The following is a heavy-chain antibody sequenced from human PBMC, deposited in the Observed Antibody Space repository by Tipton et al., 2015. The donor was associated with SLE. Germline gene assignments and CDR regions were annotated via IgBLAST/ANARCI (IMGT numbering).Heavy chain of an antibody. D-gene: IGHD3-16*01. CDR1: GGSFSIYY. Sequence: TLSLTCAVYGGSFSIYYWSWIRQPPGKGLEWIGEINHSGSTNYNPSLKSRVTISVDTSKNQFSLKLSSVTAADTAVHYCASSRGIDYYYGMDVWGQGTTVTVSS. CDR3: ASSRGIDYYYGMDV. CDR2: INHSGST. J-gene: IGHJ6*02. V-gene: IGHV4-34*01.